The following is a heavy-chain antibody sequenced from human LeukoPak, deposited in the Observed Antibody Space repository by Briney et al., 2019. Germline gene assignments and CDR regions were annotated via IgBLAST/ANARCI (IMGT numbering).Heavy chain of an antibody. CDR2: IYHSGST. D-gene: IGHD2-21*02. CDR1: GYSISSGYY. V-gene: IGHV4-38-2*02. CDR3: ARDQLPYCGGDCGIGY. Sequence: SETLSLTCTVSGYSISSGYYWGWIRQPPGKGLEWIGSIYHSGSTYYNPSLKSRVTISVDTSKNQFSLKLSSVTAADTAVYYCARDQLPYCGGDCGIGYWGQGTLVTVSS. J-gene: IGHJ4*02.